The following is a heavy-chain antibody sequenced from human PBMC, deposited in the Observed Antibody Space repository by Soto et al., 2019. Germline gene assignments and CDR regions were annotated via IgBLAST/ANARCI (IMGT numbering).Heavy chain of an antibody. CDR3: ATHTRTLGD. CDR1: GFTFSSSG. J-gene: IGHJ4*02. Sequence: EVQLLESGGGFVQPGGSLRLTCAASGFTFSSSGMSWVRQAPGKGLERVSGMSGSYIDYADSVKGRFAISRDNSRNTLYLEINSLRAEDTAVYYCATHTRTLGDCGQGTLVTVSS. CDR2: MSGSYI. V-gene: IGHV3-23*01.